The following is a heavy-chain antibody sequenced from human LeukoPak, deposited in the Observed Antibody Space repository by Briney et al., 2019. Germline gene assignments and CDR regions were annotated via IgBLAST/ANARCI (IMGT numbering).Heavy chain of an antibody. CDR3: ARLNCNGGSCYPDY. J-gene: IGHJ4*02. CDR1: GGSFSGYY. V-gene: IGHV4-34*01. CDR2: INHSGST. D-gene: IGHD2-15*01. Sequence: SETLSLTCAVYGGSFSGYYWSWIRQPPGKGLEWIGEINHSGSTNYNPSLKSRVTISVDTSKNQFSLKLSSVTAADTAVYYCARLNCNGGSCYPDYWGQGTLVTVSS.